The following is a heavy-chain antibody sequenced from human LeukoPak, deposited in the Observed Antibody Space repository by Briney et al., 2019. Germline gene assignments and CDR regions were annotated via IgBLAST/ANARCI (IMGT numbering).Heavy chain of an antibody. Sequence: PSETLSLTCAVYGGSFSGYYWSWIRQHPGKGLEWIGYIYYSGSTYYNPSLKSRVTMSVDTSKNQFSLKLSSVTAADTAVYYCARDQQLVEGGFDYWGQGTLVTVSS. V-gene: IGHV4-34*01. CDR1: GGSFSGYY. D-gene: IGHD6-13*01. CDR2: IYYSGST. J-gene: IGHJ4*02. CDR3: ARDQQLVEGGFDY.